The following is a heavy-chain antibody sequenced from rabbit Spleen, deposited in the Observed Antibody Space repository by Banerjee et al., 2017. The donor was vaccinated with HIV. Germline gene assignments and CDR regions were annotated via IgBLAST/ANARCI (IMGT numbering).Heavy chain of an antibody. D-gene: IGHD6-1*01. V-gene: IGHV1S45*01. CDR2: INVLTGKA. CDR1: GFPFSEKAV. Sequence: QEQLVESGGGLVKPGASLTLTCKASGFPFSEKAVMCWVRQAPGKGLTWIACINVLTGKAVYASWAIGRFTFSKTSSTTVTLQMTSLTVADTATYFCARGDGYAYGGYDLWGPGTLVTVS. J-gene: IGHJ4*01. CDR3: ARGDGYAYGGYDL.